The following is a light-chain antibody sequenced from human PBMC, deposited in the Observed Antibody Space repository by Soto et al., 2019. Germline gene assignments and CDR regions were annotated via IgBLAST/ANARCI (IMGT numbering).Light chain of an antibody. Sequence: EIKLTQSPSTLSASIGDRVPITCRASQSISSWLAWYQQKPGKAPKLLIYKASTLKSGVPSRFSGSGSGTEFTLTISSLQPDDFATYYCQHYNSYSEAFGQGTKVDIK. CDR2: KAS. CDR1: QSISSW. CDR3: QHYNSYSEA. J-gene: IGKJ1*01. V-gene: IGKV1-5*03.